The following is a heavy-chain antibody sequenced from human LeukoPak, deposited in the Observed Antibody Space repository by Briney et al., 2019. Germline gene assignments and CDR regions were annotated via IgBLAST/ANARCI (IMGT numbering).Heavy chain of an antibody. V-gene: IGHV4-4*07. CDR3: ARSGDDAFDI. J-gene: IGHJ3*02. D-gene: IGHD3-10*01. CDR1: GGSISSYY. CDR2: MHTSGST. Sequence: SETLSLTCTVSGGSISSYYWSWIRQPAGKGLEWIGRMHTSGSTNYNPSLKSRVTISVDTFKNQFSLKLSSVTAADTAVYYCARSGDDAFDIWGQGTMVTVSS.